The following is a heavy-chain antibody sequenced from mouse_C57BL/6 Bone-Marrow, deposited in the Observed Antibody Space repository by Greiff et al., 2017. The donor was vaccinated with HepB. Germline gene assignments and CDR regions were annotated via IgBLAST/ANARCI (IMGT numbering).Heavy chain of an antibody. CDR1: GYAFSSYW. CDR2: IYPGDGDT. J-gene: IGHJ2*01. V-gene: IGHV1-80*01. CDR3: ARRDLYYYGSSYKDFDY. D-gene: IGHD1-1*01. Sequence: VQLKESGAELVKPGASVKISCKASGYAFSSYWMNWVKQRPGKGLEWIGQIYPGDGDTNYNGKFKGKATLTADKSSSTAYMQLSSLTSEDSAVYFCARRDLYYYGSSYKDFDYWGQGTTLTVSS.